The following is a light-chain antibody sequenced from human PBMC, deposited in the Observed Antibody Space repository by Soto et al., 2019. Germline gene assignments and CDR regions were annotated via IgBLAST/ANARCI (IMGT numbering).Light chain of an antibody. J-gene: IGLJ1*01. CDR1: TGAVTNGHY. Sequence: VVTQDPSLTVSPGGTVTLTCGSSTGAVTNGHYPYWFQQKPGQAPRTLIYDTTNRHSWTPARFSGSLLGGKAALTLSGAQPEDEAEHYCLLSYNGPYVFGTGTKVTVL. CDR2: DTT. V-gene: IGLV7-46*01. CDR3: LLSYNGPYV.